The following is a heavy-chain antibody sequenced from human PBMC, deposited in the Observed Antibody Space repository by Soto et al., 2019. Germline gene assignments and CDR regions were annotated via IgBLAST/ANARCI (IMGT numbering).Heavy chain of an antibody. D-gene: IGHD1-20*01. Sequence: GWSLRLSCEASGFTFSRVSMNWVRQVPGKGLEWVASISSGSSDTWYADSVKGRFIISRDNAQNSLFLQMNTLRPEDSAIYYCVRGRSVLYLDLWGRGTQVTVSS. V-gene: IGHV3-21*04. CDR3: VRGRSVLYLDL. CDR2: ISSGSSDT. CDR1: GFTFSRVS. J-gene: IGHJ1*01.